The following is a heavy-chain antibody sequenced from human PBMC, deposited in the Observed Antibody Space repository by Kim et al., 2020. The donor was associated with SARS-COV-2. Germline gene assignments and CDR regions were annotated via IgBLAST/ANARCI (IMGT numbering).Heavy chain of an antibody. CDR1: GGSISSYY. CDR2: IYYSGST. D-gene: IGHD3-10*01. CDR3: ARDRDYYYGMDV. V-gene: IGHV4-59*13. Sequence: SETLSLTCTVSGGSISSYYWSWIRQPPGKGLEWIGYIYYSGSTNYNPSLKSRVTISVDTSKNQFSLKLSSVTAADTAVYYCARDRDYYYGMDVWGQGTTVTVSS. J-gene: IGHJ6*02.